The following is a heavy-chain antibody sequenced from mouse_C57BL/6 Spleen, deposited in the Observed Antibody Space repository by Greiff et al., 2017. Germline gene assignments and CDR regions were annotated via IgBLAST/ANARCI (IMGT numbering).Heavy chain of an antibody. CDR3: AGDSFYAMDY. CDR2: INPNNGGT. Sequence: EVQLQQSGPELVKPGASVKISCKASGYTFTDYYMNWVKQSHGKSLEWIGDINPNNGGTSYNQKFKGKATLTVDKSSSTAYVELRSLTSEDSAVYYCAGDSFYAMDYWGQGTSVTVSS. D-gene: IGHD3-3*01. CDR1: GYTFTDYY. J-gene: IGHJ4*01. V-gene: IGHV1-26*01.